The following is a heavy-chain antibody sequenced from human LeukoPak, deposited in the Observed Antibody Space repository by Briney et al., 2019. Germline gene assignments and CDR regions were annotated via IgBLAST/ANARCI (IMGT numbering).Heavy chain of an antibody. D-gene: IGHD6-19*01. CDR1: GGSISSSNW. CDR2: IYHSGST. V-gene: IGHV4-4*02. Sequence: SGTLSLTCAVSGGSISSSNWWSWVRQPPGKGLEWIGEIYHSGSTNYNPSLKSRLTMSVDTSKNQFSLKLSSVTAADTAVYYCARFKTAGTHGLDYWGQGTLVTVSS. J-gene: IGHJ4*02. CDR3: ARFKTAGTHGLDY.